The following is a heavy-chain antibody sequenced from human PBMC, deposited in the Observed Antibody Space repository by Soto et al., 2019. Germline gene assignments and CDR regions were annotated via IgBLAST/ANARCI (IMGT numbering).Heavy chain of an antibody. CDR3: ARGGSGYTWLNDC. V-gene: IGHV1-69*01. Sequence: QEQLVQSGAEVKKPGSSVKVSCKASGGLFSSYPISWVRQVPGQGLEWMGGIIPVFQTAYYTQRFQGRVTITADESTNTAYMELSSLRSEDTAIYYSARGGSGYTWLNDCWGQGTLVTVSS. CDR2: IIPVFQTA. J-gene: IGHJ4*02. CDR1: GGLFSSYP. D-gene: IGHD3-22*01.